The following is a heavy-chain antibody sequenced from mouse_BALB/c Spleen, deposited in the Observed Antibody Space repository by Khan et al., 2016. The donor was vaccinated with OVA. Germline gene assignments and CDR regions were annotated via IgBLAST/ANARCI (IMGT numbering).Heavy chain of an antibody. V-gene: IGHV3-2*02. Sequence: EVQLQESGPGLVKPSQSLSLTCTVTGYSITSDYAWNWIRQFPGNKLEWMGYISYSGRTSYNPSLKSRISITRYPSKNQFFLQLNSVTTEDTATYYCARSVTITTVVATDFDYWGQGTTLTVSS. D-gene: IGHD1-1*01. CDR2: ISYSGRT. CDR3: ARSVTITTVVATDFDY. CDR1: GYSITSDYA. J-gene: IGHJ2*01.